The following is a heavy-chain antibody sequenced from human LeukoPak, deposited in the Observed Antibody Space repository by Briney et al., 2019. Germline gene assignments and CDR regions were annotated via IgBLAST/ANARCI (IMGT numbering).Heavy chain of an antibody. J-gene: IGHJ6*02. CDR2: ISYDGSSK. CDR3: ARGTGYYYYYDAMDV. V-gene: IGHV3-30-3*01. D-gene: IGHD2-8*02. Sequence: GGSLRLSCAASGFTFSSYAMHWVRQAPGKGLEWVAVISYDGSSKSYADSVKDRLTISRDNSKNTLSLQMNRLRTEDTAVYFCARGTGYYYYYDAMDVWGQGSTVTVSS. CDR1: GFTFSSYA.